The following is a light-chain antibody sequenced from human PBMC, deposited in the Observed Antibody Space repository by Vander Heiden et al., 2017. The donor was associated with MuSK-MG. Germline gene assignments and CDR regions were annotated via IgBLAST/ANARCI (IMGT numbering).Light chain of an antibody. J-gene: IGKJ5*01. Sequence: DIQMTQSPSSLSASVGDRVTITCRASQSISSYLNWYQQKPGKAPKLLIYAASSLQSGVPSRFSGSASGTDFTLTISMLQPEDFATYYCQQSDSTSITFGQGTRLEIK. CDR2: AAS. CDR1: QSISSY. V-gene: IGKV1-39*01. CDR3: QQSDSTSIT.